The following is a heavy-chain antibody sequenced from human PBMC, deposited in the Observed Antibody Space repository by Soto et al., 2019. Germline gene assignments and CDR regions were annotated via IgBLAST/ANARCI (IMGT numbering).Heavy chain of an antibody. V-gene: IGHV3-30*18. CDR3: AKSEWLLYFLGY. J-gene: IGHJ4*02. CDR1: GFTFSSYG. Sequence: QVQLVESGGGVVQPGRSLRLSCAASGFTFSSYGMHWVRQAPGKGLEWVAVISYDGSNKYYADSVKGRFTISRDNSKNTLYLQMNSLRAEDTAVYYCAKSEWLLYFLGYWGQGTLVTVSS. CDR2: ISYDGSNK. D-gene: IGHD3-3*01.